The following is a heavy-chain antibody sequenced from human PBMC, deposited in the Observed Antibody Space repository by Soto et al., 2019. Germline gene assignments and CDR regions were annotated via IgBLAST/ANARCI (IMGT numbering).Heavy chain of an antibody. Sequence: PGGSLRLSCAASGFTFDDYGMSWVRQAPGKGLEWVSGINWNGGSTGYADSVKGRFTISRDNAKNSLYLQMNSLRAEDTALYHCARVYRAKSFYYYYMDVWGKGTTVTVSS. CDR1: GFTFDDYG. D-gene: IGHD1-20*01. CDR2: INWNGGST. J-gene: IGHJ6*03. V-gene: IGHV3-20*01. CDR3: ARVYRAKSFYYYYMDV.